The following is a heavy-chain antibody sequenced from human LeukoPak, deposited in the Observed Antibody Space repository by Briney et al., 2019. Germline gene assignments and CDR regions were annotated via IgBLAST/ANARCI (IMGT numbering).Heavy chain of an antibody. Sequence: SGGSLRLSCADSGFLFSNSWMAWVRQAPGRGLEWLANINQDGSAKTCVDSVKGRFTISRDNAKNSLYLQMNSLRAEDTAVYFCVRGAWYFQYWGQGTLVTVSS. CDR1: GFLFSNSW. D-gene: IGHD3-16*01. CDR2: INQDGSAK. V-gene: IGHV3-7*04. CDR3: VRGAWYFQY. J-gene: IGHJ4*02.